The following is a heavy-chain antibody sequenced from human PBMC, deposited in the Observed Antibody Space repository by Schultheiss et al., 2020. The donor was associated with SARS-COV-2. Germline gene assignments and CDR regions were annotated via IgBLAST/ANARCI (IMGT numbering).Heavy chain of an antibody. CDR1: GGSISSGGYY. CDR2: INHSGST. Sequence: SETLSLTCTVSGGSISSGGYYWSWIRQPPGKGLEWIGEINHSGSTYYNPSLKSRVTISVDKSKNQFSLKLSSVTAADTAVYYCARSQPISDPGMDVWGQGTTVTVSS. CDR3: ARSQPISDPGMDV. D-gene: IGHD2-2*01. J-gene: IGHJ6*02. V-gene: IGHV4-39*07.